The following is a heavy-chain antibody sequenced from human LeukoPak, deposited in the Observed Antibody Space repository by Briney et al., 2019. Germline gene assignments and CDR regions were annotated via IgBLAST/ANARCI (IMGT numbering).Heavy chain of an antibody. CDR1: GGSISSYY. J-gene: IGHJ6*03. D-gene: IGHD6-25*01. CDR2: IYYSGST. CDR3: VRLAALRGFYYYMDV. Sequence: SETLSLTCTVSGGSISSYYWSWIRQPPGKGPEWIGYIYYSGSTNYNPSLKSRVTISVDTSKNLFSLKMRSLSAADTAVYYCVRLAALRGFYYYMDVWGKGTAVTVSS. V-gene: IGHV4-59*08.